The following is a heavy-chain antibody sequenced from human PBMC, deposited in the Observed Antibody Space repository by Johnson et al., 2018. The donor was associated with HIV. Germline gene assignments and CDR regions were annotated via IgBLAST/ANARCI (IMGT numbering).Heavy chain of an antibody. CDR2: IRYDGSKK. CDR1: GFTFSSYG. J-gene: IGHJ3*02. D-gene: IGHD3-22*01. Sequence: QMLLVESGGGVVQPGGSLRLSCAASGFTFSSYGMHWVRQAPGKGLEWVALIRYDGSKKYYADSVKGRFTISRDNSKNTMDLQMNSLRAEDTAVYYCAKEYYYDSSGYYAGAFDIWGQGTMVTVSS. V-gene: IGHV3-30*02. CDR3: AKEYYYDSSGYYAGAFDI.